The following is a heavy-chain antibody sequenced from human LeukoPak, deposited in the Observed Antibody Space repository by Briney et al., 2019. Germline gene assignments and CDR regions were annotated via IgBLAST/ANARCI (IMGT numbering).Heavy chain of an antibody. CDR3: ARVKRIQLWLRGGWFDP. CDR2: VNHSGST. V-gene: IGHV4-30-2*01. CDR1: GGSISSGDYF. Sequence: SPSQTLSLTCTVSGGSISSGDYFWSWIRQPPGKGLEWIGEVNHSGSTNYNPSLKSRVTISVDTSKNQFSLKLSSVTAADTAVYYCARVKRIQLWLRGGWFDPWGQGTLVTVSS. D-gene: IGHD5-18*01. J-gene: IGHJ5*02.